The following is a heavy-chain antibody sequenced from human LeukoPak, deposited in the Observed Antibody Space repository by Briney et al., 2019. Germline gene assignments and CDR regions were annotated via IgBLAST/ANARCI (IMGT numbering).Heavy chain of an antibody. CDR2: IYYSGST. J-gene: IGHJ4*02. CDR1: GDSISSYY. D-gene: IGHD3-16*01. V-gene: IGHV4-59*08. CDR3: ARQGGPGIDY. Sequence: SETLSLTCNVSGDSISSYYWSWIRQPPGKGLEWIGYIYYSGSTNYNPSLKSRVTISVDTSKNQFSLKLSSVTAADTAVYYCARQGGPGIDYWGQGTLVTVSS.